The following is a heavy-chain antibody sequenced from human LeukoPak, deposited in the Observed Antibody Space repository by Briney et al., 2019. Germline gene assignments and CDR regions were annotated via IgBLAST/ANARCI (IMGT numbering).Heavy chain of an antibody. CDR3: ASVGRADY. CDR1: GFTFSNYE. Sequence: GGSLRLSCAASGFTFSNYEMNWVRQAPGKGLEWVSYISSSGSTIYHADSVKGRFTISRDNAKNSLYLQTNSLKVEDTAVYYCASVGRADYWGQGTLVTVSS. J-gene: IGHJ4*02. D-gene: IGHD2-15*01. V-gene: IGHV3-48*03. CDR2: ISSSGSTI.